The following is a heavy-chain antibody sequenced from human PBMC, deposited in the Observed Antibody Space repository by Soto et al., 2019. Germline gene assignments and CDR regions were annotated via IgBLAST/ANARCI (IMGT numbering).Heavy chain of an antibody. CDR3: ARGGRSSIAARPDYYFDY. V-gene: IGHV1-18*01. D-gene: IGHD6-6*01. Sequence: ASVKVSCKASGYTFTSYGISWVRQAPGQGLEWMGWISAYNGNTNYAQKLQGRVTMTTDTSTSTAYMELRSLRSDDTAVYYCARGGRSSIAARPDYYFDYWGQGTLVTVSS. CDR2: ISAYNGNT. CDR1: GYTFTSYG. J-gene: IGHJ4*02.